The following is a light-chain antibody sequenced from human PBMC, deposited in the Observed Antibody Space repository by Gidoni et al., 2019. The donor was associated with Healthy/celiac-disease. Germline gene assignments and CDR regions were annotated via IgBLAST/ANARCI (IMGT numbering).Light chain of an antibody. J-gene: IGLJ1*01. V-gene: IGLV2-14*03. CDR3: SSYTSSSLYV. CDR1: SSDVGGYNY. CDR2: DVS. Sequence: QSALTQPASVSGSPGQSITISCTGTSSDVGGYNYVSWYQQHPGKAPKLMIYDVSNRPSGVSNRFSGSKSGNTASLTISGLQAGDEADYYCSSYTSSSLYVFGTGTKVTAL.